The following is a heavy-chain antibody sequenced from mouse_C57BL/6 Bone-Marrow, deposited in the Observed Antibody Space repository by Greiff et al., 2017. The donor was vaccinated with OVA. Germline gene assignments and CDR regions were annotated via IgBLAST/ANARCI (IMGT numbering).Heavy chain of an antibody. J-gene: IGHJ4*01. Sequence: QVQLQQSGAELVRPGTSVKMSCKASGYTFTNYWIGWAKQRPGHGLEWIGDIYPGGGYTNYNEKFKGKATLTADKSSSTAYMQFSSLTSEDSAIYYCARCDHYYAMDYWGQGTSVTVSS. CDR2: IYPGGGYT. CDR1: GYTFTNYW. V-gene: IGHV1-63*01. CDR3: ARCDHYYAMDY.